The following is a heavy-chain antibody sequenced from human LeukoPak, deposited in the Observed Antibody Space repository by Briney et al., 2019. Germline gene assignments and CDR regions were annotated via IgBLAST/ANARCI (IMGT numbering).Heavy chain of an antibody. Sequence: ASVKVSCKASGYTFTGYYIHWVRQAPGQGLEWMGRINPNNGGTNYAQKFQGRVTMTRDMSMSTAYMQLSRLRSVDTAVYYCAGEDNSSGYRPFDIWGQGTMVTVPS. D-gene: IGHD3-22*01. CDR3: AGEDNSSGYRPFDI. V-gene: IGHV1-2*06. J-gene: IGHJ3*02. CDR2: INPNNGGT. CDR1: GYTFTGYY.